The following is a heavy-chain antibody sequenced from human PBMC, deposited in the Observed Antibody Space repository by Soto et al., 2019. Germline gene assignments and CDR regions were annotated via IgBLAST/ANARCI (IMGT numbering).Heavy chain of an antibody. CDR2: LYYSGIT. CDR3: AGGCSPGLVAY. Sequence: PSETLSLTCTVSGGSVSSGSYSWSWIREPPGKGLEWIGYLYYSGITNYNPSLKSRVTISVDTSKNGFSLKLSSVTAADTAVYYCAGGCSPGLVAYWGQGTLVTVSS. V-gene: IGHV4-61*01. CDR1: GGSVSSGSYS. D-gene: IGHD2-15*01. J-gene: IGHJ4*02.